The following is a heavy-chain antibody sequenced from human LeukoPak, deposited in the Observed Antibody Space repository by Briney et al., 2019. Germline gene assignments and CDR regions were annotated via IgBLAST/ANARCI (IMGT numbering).Heavy chain of an antibody. CDR2: IYYSGST. CDR3: ARESGSRLSAFDI. V-gene: IGHV4-59*01. Sequence: SETLSLTCTVSGGSISSYYWSWIRQPPGKGLEWIRYIYYSGSTNYNPSLKSRVTISVDTSKNQFSLKLSSVTAADTAVYYCARESGSRLSAFDIWGQGTMVTVSS. J-gene: IGHJ3*02. D-gene: IGHD5-12*01. CDR1: GGSISSYY.